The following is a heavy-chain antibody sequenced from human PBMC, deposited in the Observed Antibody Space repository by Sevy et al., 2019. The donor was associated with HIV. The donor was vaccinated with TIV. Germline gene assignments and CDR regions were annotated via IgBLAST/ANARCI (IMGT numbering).Heavy chain of an antibody. J-gene: IGHJ4*02. D-gene: IGHD3-22*01. CDR2: ISYDGNNK. Sequence: GGSLRLSCTASGFTFSSYAMYWVRQAPGKGLEWVAVISYDGNNKDYADSVKGRFTISKDNSKNTLNLQMNSLRAEDTAEYYCASHYYDSTGYYYPLDYWGQGTLVTVSS. CDR1: GFTFSSYA. CDR3: ASHYYDSTGYYYPLDY. V-gene: IGHV3-30*04.